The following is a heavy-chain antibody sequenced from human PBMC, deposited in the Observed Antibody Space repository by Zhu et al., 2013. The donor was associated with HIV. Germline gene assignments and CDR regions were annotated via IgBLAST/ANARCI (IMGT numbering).Heavy chain of an antibody. CDR2: ISNSGTA. Sequence: QVQLQESGPGLVKPSETLSLTCTVSGGSIRSSSPFWGWIRQPPGKGLEWIASISNSGTANYSPSLKSRITISVDRSKNQISLKLYSVTSSDTAVYYCATDGGSGGNADYWGQGTLVTVS. D-gene: IGHD2-15*01. CDR3: ATDGGSGGNADY. V-gene: IGHV4-39*07. CDR1: GGSIRSSSPF. J-gene: IGHJ4*02.